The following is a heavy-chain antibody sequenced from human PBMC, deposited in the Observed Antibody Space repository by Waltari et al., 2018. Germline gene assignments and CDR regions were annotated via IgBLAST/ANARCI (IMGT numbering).Heavy chain of an antibody. J-gene: IGHJ4*02. CDR3: ARGGDIVVVPAAPFYFDY. CDR1: GGSFSGYY. V-gene: IGHV4-34*01. CDR2: INHSGST. D-gene: IGHD2-2*01. Sequence: QVQLQQWGAGLLKPSETLSLTCDVYGGSFSGYYWSWLRQPPGKGLDWIGEINHSGSTNYNPSLKSRVTISVDTSKNQFSLKLSSVTAADTAVYYCARGGDIVVVPAAPFYFDYWGQGTLVTVSS.